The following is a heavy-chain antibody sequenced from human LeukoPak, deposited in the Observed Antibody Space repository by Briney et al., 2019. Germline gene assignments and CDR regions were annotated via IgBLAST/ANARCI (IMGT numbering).Heavy chain of an antibody. CDR2: IKKDGSEK. V-gene: IGHV3-7*01. Sequence: GGSLRLSCAASGFRFSSYWMSWVRQAPGKGLEWVASIKKDGSEKYYVDSVKGRFTITRDNAQNSLYLQMNSLGAEDTAVYYCARDGPGRDGTLPWWGYYYYGMDVWGQGTTVTVSS. D-gene: IGHD2-8*02. CDR1: GFRFSSYW. CDR3: ARDGPGRDGTLPWWGYYYYGMDV. J-gene: IGHJ6*02.